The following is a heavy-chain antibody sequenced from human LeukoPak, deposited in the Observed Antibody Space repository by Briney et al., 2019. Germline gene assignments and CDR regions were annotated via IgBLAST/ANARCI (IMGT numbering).Heavy chain of an antibody. J-gene: IGHJ6*03. CDR1: GASISSYY. V-gene: IGHV4-4*07. D-gene: IGHD6-13*01. CDR3: ARDGIAGQQMYYYYMDV. CDR2: IYTTGST. Sequence: SETLSLTCTVSGASISSYYWSWIRQPAGKGLEWIGRIYTTGSTNYSPSLKGRVTMSVDTSKNQFSLMLTSVTAADTALYYCARDGIAGQQMYYYYMDVWGKGTPVTVSS.